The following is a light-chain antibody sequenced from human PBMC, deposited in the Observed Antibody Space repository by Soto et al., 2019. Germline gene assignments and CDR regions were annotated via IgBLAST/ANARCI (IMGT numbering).Light chain of an antibody. CDR1: QGIDSS. CDR3: QQLHDYPIT. J-gene: IGKJ5*01. V-gene: IGKV1-9*01. CDR2: AAS. Sequence: LPLSSLSASVGDRVTITCRASQGIDSSFAWYQQKPGKAPKLLIYAASSLQSGVPSRFSGSGSGTDFTLTISSLQPEDFATYYCQQLHDYPITFGQGTRLEIK.